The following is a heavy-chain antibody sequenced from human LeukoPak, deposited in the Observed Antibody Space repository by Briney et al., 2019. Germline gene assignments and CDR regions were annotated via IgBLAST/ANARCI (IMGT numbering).Heavy chain of an antibody. J-gene: IGHJ5*02. D-gene: IGHD3-10*01. CDR3: ARQFDDPYGPPFTGFLKNWFDP. V-gene: IGHV1-2*02. Sequence: ASVKVSCKASGYTFTGYYMHWVRQAPGHGLEWMGWINPNSGGTNYAQKFQGRVTMTRDTSISTAYMELSRLRSDDTAVYYCARQFDDPYGPPFTGFLKNWFDPWGQGTLVTVSS. CDR2: INPNSGGT. CDR1: GYTFTGYY.